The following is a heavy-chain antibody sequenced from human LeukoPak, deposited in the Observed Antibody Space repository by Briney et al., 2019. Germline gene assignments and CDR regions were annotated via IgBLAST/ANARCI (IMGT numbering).Heavy chain of an antibody. CDR2: ISYDGSNK. D-gene: IGHD2-2*01. V-gene: IGHV3-30*18. J-gene: IGHJ6*02. CDR3: AKDQIEVVPAFRGGEDYYYYGMDV. Sequence: GGSLRLSCVASGFTFSSYGMHWVRQAPGKGLEWVAVISYDGSNKYYADSVKGRFTISRDNSKNTLYLQMNSLRAEDTAVYYCAKDQIEVVPAFRGGEDYYYYGMDVWGQGTTVTVSS. CDR1: GFTFSSYG.